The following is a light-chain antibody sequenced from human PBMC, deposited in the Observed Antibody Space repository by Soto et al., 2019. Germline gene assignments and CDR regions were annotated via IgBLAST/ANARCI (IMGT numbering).Light chain of an antibody. V-gene: IGKV1-5*01. CDR2: DAS. CDR3: QQYHTSSIT. Sequence: DIQVTMCPASLSASVGDRVTITCRASQRISSYLNWYQQKPGKAPTLLIYDASTLERGVPSRFSGTGSGTEFTLSIDSLQPDDFATYYCQQYHTSSITFGQGTRLEIK. CDR1: QRISSY. J-gene: IGKJ5*01.